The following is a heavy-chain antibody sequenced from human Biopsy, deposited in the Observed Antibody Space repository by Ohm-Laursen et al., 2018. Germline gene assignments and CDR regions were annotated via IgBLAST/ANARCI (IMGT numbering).Heavy chain of an antibody. CDR3: ARGSSYGYDFDY. D-gene: IGHD5-18*01. V-gene: IGHV4-59*01. Sequence: SETLSLTWLVSGGSIGSFFWSWIRQPPGKGLEWIGYIYYSGSTNFNPSLKSRVTISVDTSKNQFSLKLSSVTAADTAVYFCARGSSYGYDFDYWGQGTLVAVSS. J-gene: IGHJ4*02. CDR1: GGSIGSFF. CDR2: IYYSGST.